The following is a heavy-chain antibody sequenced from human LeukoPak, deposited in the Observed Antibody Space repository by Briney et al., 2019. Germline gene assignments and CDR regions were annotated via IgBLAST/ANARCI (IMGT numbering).Heavy chain of an antibody. V-gene: IGHV5-51*01. CDR3: ARHRDDILTGYYFAHYMDV. CDR1: GHSFTSYW. CDR2: IYPGDSDT. D-gene: IGHD3-9*01. J-gene: IGHJ6*03. Sequence: GESLRISCKGSGHSFTSYWIGWGRQMPGKGLKWLGIIYPGDSDTRYSPSFQGQVTISADKSISTAYLQWSSLKASDTAMYYCARHRDDILTGYYFAHYMDVWGKGTTVTVSS.